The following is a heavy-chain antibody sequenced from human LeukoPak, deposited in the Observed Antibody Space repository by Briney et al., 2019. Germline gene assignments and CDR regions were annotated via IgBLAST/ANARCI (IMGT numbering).Heavy chain of an antibody. D-gene: IGHD6-19*01. CDR1: GFTFSGYA. J-gene: IGHJ6*02. Sequence: AGGSLRLSCAASGFTFSGYAMTWVRQAPGKGLEWVSTISGSGISTYYADSVKGRFTISRDNSKNTLYLQMNSLRADDTAVYYCAKSAVAGYYYYYGMDVWGQGTTVTVSS. CDR3: AKSAVAGYYYYYGMDV. V-gene: IGHV3-23*01. CDR2: ISGSGIST.